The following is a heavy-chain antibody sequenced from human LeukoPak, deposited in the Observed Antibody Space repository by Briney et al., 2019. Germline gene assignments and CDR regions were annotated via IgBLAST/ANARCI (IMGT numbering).Heavy chain of an antibody. Sequence: GESLKISCKGSGYSFTSYWIGWVRQMPGKGLEWMGIIYPGDSDTRYSPSSQGQVTISADKSISTAHLQWSSLKASDTAMYHCLVVTASHFDYWGQGTLVTVSS. J-gene: IGHJ4*02. D-gene: IGHD2-21*02. CDR1: GYSFTSYW. CDR3: LVVTASHFDY. CDR2: IYPGDSDT. V-gene: IGHV5-51*01.